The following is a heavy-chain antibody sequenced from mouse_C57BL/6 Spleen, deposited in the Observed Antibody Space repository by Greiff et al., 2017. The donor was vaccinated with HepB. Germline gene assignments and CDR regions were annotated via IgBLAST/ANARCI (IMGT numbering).Heavy chain of an antibody. D-gene: IGHD2-4*01. Sequence: VKLLESGAELVRPGSSVKLSCKASGYTFTSYWMHWVKQRPIQGLEWIGNIDPSDSETHYNQKFKDKATLTVDKSSSTAYMKLSSLTSEDSAVYNCARGGDYDRFAYWGQGTLVTVSA. V-gene: IGHV1-52*01. J-gene: IGHJ3*01. CDR3: ARGGDYDRFAY. CDR1: GYTFTSYW. CDR2: IDPSDSET.